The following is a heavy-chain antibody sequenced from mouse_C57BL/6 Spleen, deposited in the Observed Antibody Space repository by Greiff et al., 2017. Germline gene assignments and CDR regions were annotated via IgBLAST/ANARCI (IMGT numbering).Heavy chain of an antibody. J-gene: IGHJ4*01. Sequence: EVQLQESGPGLVKPSQSLSLTCSVTVYSIPSGYYWNWIRQFPGNKLEWMGYISYDGSNNYNPSLKNRTPITGDTSKNQFYLKLNSVTTEDTATYYCARSGDYDGLYDAMDDWGKGTSVTVSS. V-gene: IGHV3-6*01. CDR2: ISYDGSN. CDR3: ARSGDYDGLYDAMDD. CDR1: VYSIPSGYY. D-gene: IGHD2-4*01.